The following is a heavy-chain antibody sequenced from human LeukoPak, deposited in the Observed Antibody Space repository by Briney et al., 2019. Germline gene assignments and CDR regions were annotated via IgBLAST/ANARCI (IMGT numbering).Heavy chain of an antibody. J-gene: IGHJ4*02. CDR3: AKDGALLRFSAISYYFEY. Sequence: GGSLRLSCAASGFTFSSYAMSWVRQAPGKGLEWVSGISASGGGTIYADSVKGRFTISSDNSNNKLYLRMNSLRVEDTAVYYCAKDGALLRFSAISYYFEYWGQGTLVTVSS. D-gene: IGHD3-3*01. CDR1: GFTFSSYA. V-gene: IGHV3-23*01. CDR2: ISASGGGT.